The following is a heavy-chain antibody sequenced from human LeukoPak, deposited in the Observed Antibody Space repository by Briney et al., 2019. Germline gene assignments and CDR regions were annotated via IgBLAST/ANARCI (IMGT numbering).Heavy chain of an antibody. CDR2: INHSGST. Sequence: PSETLSLTCAVSGGSFSGYYWSWIRQPPGKGLEWIGEINHSGSTNYNPSLKRRVTISVDTSKNQFSLKLSAVTAADTAVYYCARGGKWLRVPSGYWGQGTLVTVSS. V-gene: IGHV4-34*01. D-gene: IGHD5-12*01. J-gene: IGHJ4*02. CDR1: GGSFSGYY. CDR3: ARGGKWLRVPSGY.